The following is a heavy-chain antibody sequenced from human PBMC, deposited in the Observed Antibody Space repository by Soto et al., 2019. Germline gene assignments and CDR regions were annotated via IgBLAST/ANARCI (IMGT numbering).Heavy chain of an antibody. CDR3: AYVPFVSLGAHYYVY. Sequence: EVQLLESGGGLVQPGGSLRLSCAASGFTFSSFGMSWVRQAPGRGPEWVASISGGDGSTLYAAPMKGRFAISSDNSKDTIYLQMHDLRAEDTAVYLCAYVPFVSLGAHYYVYWGQGTLVTVSS. V-gene: IGHV3-23*01. CDR2: ISGGDGST. D-gene: IGHD3-10*02. J-gene: IGHJ4*02. CDR1: GFTFSSFG.